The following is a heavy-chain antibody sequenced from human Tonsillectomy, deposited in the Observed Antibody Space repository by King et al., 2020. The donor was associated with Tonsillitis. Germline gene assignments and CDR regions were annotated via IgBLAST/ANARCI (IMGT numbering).Heavy chain of an antibody. J-gene: IGHJ4*02. CDR1: GVSFSSYY. CDR2: INHSGST. CDR3: ATPPYSYATGAY. Sequence: VQLQQWGAGLLKPSETLSLTCTVYGVSFSSYYWSWIRQSPGKGLEWIGEINHSGSTNYNPSLKSRVTISVDTSKKQLSLKLSSVTAADTAVYYCATPPYSYATGAYRGQGPLATVAP. V-gene: IGHV4-34*01. D-gene: IGHD3-10*01.